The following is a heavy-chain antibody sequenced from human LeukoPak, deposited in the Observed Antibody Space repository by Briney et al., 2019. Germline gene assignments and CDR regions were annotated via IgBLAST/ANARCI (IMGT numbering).Heavy chain of an antibody. CDR2: IYSDNT. D-gene: IGHD5-18*01. V-gene: IGHV3-53*01. CDR1: GFTVSSNS. J-gene: IGHJ6*03. Sequence: GGSLRLSCTVSGFTVSSNSMSWVRQAPGKGLEWVSFIYSDNTHYSDSVKGRFTISRDNSKNTLYLQMSSLRAEDTAVYYCARGRGYSSYYYYMDVWGKGTTVTVSS. CDR3: ARGRGYSSYYYYMDV.